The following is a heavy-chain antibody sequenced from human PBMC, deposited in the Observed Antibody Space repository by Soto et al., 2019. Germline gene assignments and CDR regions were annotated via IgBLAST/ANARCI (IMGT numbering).Heavy chain of an antibody. J-gene: IGHJ3*02. D-gene: IGHD2-8*01. CDR1: GYTFTSYG. CDR3: ASYTGTRYCTNGVCSLDDAFDI. CDR2: ISAYNGNT. V-gene: IGHV1-18*01. Sequence: ASVKVSCKASGYTFTSYGISWVRQAPGQGLEWMGWISAYNGNTNYAQKLQGRVTMTTDTSTSTAYMELRSLRSDDTAVYYCASYTGTRYCTNGVCSLDDAFDIWGQGTMVTVSS.